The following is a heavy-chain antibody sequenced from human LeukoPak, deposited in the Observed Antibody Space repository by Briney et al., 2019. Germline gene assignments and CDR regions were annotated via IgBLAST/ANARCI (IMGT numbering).Heavy chain of an antibody. J-gene: IGHJ4*02. Sequence: ASETLSLTCAVYGGSFSGYYWSWIRQPPGKGLEWIGEINHSGSTNYNPSLKSRVILSLDKSANQFSLNLSSVTAADTAVYYCARFSPRAMGNYLDFWGQGTLVTVSS. CDR3: ARFSPRAMGNYLDF. V-gene: IGHV4-34*01. D-gene: IGHD7-27*01. CDR1: GGSFSGYY. CDR2: INHSGST.